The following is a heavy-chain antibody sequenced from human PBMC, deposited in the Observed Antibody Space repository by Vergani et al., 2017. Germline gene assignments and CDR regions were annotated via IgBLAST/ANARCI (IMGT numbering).Heavy chain of an antibody. CDR1: GGSFSGYY. Sequence: QVQLQQWGAGLLKPSETLSLTCAVYGGSFSGYYWSWIRQPPGQGLEWIGEINHSGSTNYNPSLKSRVTISVDTSKNQFSLKLSSVTAADAAVYYCARGYYYGTLDYWGQGTLVTVSS. CDR3: ARGYYYGTLDY. CDR2: INHSGST. J-gene: IGHJ4*02. D-gene: IGHD3-10*01. V-gene: IGHV4-34*01.